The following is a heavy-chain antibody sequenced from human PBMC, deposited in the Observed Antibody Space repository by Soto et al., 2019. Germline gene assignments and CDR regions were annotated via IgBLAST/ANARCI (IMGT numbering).Heavy chain of an antibody. CDR2: IYWDDDR. J-gene: IGHJ3*02. V-gene: IGHV2-5*02. D-gene: IGHD3-22*01. CDR1: GFSLSTTGVG. Sequence: QITLKESGPTLMKPAQTLTLTCTFSGFSLSTTGVGVGWIRQPPGKALEWLALIYWDDDRRYSPSLKSRLTITQDTHQNQVVLRMTDMDPVDTATYYCAHRLTSPYYYDGSEYPHFFEIWGQGTMVTVSS. CDR3: AHRLTSPYYYDGSEYPHFFEI.